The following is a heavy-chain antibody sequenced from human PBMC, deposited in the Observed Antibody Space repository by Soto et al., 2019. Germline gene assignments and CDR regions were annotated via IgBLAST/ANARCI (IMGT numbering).Heavy chain of an antibody. CDR3: ARHYYDSSGYYQYDAFDI. V-gene: IGHV3-11*06. D-gene: IGHD3-22*01. Sequence: GGSLRLSCAASGFTFSDYYMSWIRQAPGKGLEWVSYISSSSSYTNYADSVKGRFTISRDNAKNSLYLQMNSLRAEDTAVYYCARHYYDSSGYYQYDAFDIWGQGTMVTVSS. CDR2: ISSSSSYT. CDR1: GFTFSDYY. J-gene: IGHJ3*02.